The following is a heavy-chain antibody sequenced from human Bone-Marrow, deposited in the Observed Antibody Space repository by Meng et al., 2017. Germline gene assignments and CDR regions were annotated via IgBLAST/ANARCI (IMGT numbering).Heavy chain of an antibody. D-gene: IGHD5-24*01. J-gene: IGHJ6*02. V-gene: IGHV1-69*13. CDR2: IIPIFGTA. CDR1: GGTFSSYA. Sequence: SVKVSCKASGGTFSSYAISWVRQAPGQGLEWMGGIIPIFGTANYAQKFQGRVTITADESTSTAYMELSSLRSEDTAVYYCARGSRWLQKPGWGIDVWGQGTTVTVSS. CDR3: ARGSRWLQKPGWGIDV.